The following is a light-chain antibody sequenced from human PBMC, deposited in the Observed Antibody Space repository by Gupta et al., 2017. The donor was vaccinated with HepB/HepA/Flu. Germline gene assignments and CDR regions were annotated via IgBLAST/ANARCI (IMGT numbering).Light chain of an antibody. CDR1: QSLVHSDGNTY. Sequence: DIVMTQTPLSSPVTLGQPASISCKSSQSLVHSDGNTYLSWLQQRPGQPPRLLIYKISKRSGVPDRFSGSGAGTDFTLKISRVEAEDVGVYYCMQVSQIPWTFGQGTKVEIK. V-gene: IGKV2-24*01. CDR2: KIS. CDR3: MQVSQIPWT. J-gene: IGKJ1*01.